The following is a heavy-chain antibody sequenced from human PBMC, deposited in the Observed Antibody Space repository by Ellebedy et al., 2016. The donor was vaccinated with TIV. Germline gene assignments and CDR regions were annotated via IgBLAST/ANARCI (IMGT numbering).Heavy chain of an antibody. CDR2: VNSDDDST. CDR1: GFVFANFP. D-gene: IGHD3-16*02. CDR3: AKDLPQDYIWGSYRYGAFDI. J-gene: IGHJ3*02. V-gene: IGHV3-23*01. Sequence: GESLKISXTASGFVFANFPMNWVRQAPGKGLDWVAAVNSDDDSTYYADSVKGRFTISRDNSKNTLYLHMNSLRAEDTAVYYCAKDLPQDYIWGSYRYGAFDIWGQGTMVTVSS.